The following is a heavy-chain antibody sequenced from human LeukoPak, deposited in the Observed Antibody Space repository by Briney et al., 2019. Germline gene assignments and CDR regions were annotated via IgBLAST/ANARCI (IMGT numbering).Heavy chain of an antibody. D-gene: IGHD6-13*01. CDR3: ARVASYSSSWYGSYYYYMDV. J-gene: IGHJ6*03. Sequence: ASVKVSCKASGYTFTGYYMHWVRQAPGQGLEWMGWINPNSGGTNYAQKFQGRVTMTRDTSISTAYMELSRLRSDDTAVYYCARVASYSSSWYGSYYYYMDVWGKGTTVTVSS. CDR2: INPNSGGT. V-gene: IGHV1-2*02. CDR1: GYTFTGYY.